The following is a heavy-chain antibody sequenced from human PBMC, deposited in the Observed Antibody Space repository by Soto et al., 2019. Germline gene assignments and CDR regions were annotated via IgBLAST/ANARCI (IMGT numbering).Heavy chain of an antibody. CDR2: IYYSGST. D-gene: IGHD3-22*01. CDR1: GGSVSSGSYY. CDR3: ARDRAVVVITTPYYYGMDV. J-gene: IGHJ6*02. V-gene: IGHV4-61*01. Sequence: SETLSLICTVSGGSVSSGSYYWSWIRQPPGKGLEWIGYIYYSGSTNYNPSLKSRVTISVDTSKNQFSLKLSSVTAADTAVYYCARDRAVVVITTPYYYGMDVWGQGTTVTVSS.